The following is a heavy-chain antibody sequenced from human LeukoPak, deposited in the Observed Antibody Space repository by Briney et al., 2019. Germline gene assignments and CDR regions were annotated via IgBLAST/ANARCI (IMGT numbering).Heavy chain of an antibody. CDR3: TKALDF. V-gene: IGHV3-7*01. CDR2: INQDGSET. J-gene: IGHJ4*02. CDR1: GFTFSQYW. Sequence: GGSLRLSCAASGFTFSQYWMSWVRQAPGKGLEWVANINQDGSETYYVDSAKGRFTISRDNAKNSLYLQMDSLRVEDTAMYYCTKALDFWGQGTLVTVSS.